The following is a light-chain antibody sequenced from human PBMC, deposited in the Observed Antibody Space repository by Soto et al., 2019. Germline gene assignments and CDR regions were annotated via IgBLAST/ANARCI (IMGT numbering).Light chain of an antibody. CDR1: QSISSTY. Sequence: EIVLTQSPGTLSLSPGERATLSCRASQSISSTYLAWYQQRPGQAPRLLIYGASSRATGIPDRFSGSGSGTDFTLTISGLGPEDFAVYFCHQYGSSFGQGTRLEI. CDR2: GAS. CDR3: HQYGSS. J-gene: IGKJ5*01. V-gene: IGKV3-20*01.